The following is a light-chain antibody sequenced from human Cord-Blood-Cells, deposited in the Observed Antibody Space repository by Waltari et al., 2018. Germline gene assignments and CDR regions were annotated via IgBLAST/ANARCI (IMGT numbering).Light chain of an antibody. CDR1: SPRSYY. CDR2: GKN. J-gene: IGLJ3*02. CDR3: SSRDSSGNHRV. Sequence: SSELTQDPAVSVALGQTVRITCQGDSPRSYYASWYQQKPGQAPVLVIYGKNNRPSGIPDRFSGSSSGNTASLTITGAQAEDEADYYCSSRDSSGNHRVFGGGTKLTVL. V-gene: IGLV3-19*01.